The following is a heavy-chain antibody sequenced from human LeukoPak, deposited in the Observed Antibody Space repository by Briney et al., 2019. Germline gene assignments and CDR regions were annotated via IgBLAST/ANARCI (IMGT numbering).Heavy chain of an antibody. V-gene: IGHV3-7*01. CDR3: ARDTLYDFWSGYHDAFDI. CDR1: GFTFSSNW. J-gene: IGHJ3*02. D-gene: IGHD3-3*01. CDR2: IKQDGSEK. Sequence: SGGSLRLSCAASGFTFSSNWMTWVRQAPGKGLEWVANIKQDGSEKYYVDSVKGRFTISRDNAKNSLYLQMNSLRGEDTAVYYCARDTLYDFWSGYHDAFDIWGQGTMVTVSS.